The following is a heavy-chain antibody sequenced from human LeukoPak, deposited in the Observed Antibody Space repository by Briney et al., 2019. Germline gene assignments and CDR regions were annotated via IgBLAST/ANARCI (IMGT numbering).Heavy chain of an antibody. CDR2: INPSGGST. Sequence: ASVKVSCKASGYTFTSYYMHWVRRAPGQGLEWMGIINPSGGSTSYAQKFQGRVTITRDTSASTAYMELSSLRSEDTAVYYCASLAKGLGDYVGYYYYGMDVWGQGTTVTVSS. D-gene: IGHD4-17*01. CDR3: ASLAKGLGDYVGYYYYGMDV. J-gene: IGHJ6*02. CDR1: GYTFTSYY. V-gene: IGHV1-46*01.